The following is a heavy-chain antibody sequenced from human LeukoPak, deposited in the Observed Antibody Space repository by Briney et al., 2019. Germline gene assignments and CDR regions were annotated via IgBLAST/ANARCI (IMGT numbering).Heavy chain of an antibody. CDR2: IYYSGST. V-gene: IGHV4-39*01. CDR3: ARQFWSGYYPYFDY. D-gene: IGHD3-3*01. CDR1: SGSISSSSYY. Sequence: SETLSLTCTVSSGSISSSSYYWGWIRQPPGKGLEWIGTIYYSGSTYYNPSLKSRVTISVDTSKNQFSLKLSSVTAADTAVYYCARQFWSGYYPYFDYWGQGTLVTVSS. J-gene: IGHJ4*02.